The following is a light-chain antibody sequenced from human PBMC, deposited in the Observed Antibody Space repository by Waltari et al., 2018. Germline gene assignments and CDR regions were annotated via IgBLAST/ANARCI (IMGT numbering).Light chain of an antibody. J-gene: IGKJ2*01. CDR2: AAS. CDR3: QQYNNWPPQDA. Sequence: EIVMTQSPATLCVSAGETATLSCRASQSVGGNLAWYQQKPGQAPRLLIYAASTRATGIPGRFSCSGSGTEFTLTISSLQSEDFAIYYCQQYNNWPPQDAFGQGTKLEIK. V-gene: IGKV3-15*01. CDR1: QSVGGN.